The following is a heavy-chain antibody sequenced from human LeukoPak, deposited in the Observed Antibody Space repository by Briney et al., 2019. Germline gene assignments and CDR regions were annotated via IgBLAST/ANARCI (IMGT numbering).Heavy chain of an antibody. V-gene: IGHV3-64*01. Sequence: GGSLRLSCAASGFTFSSYAMHWVRQPPGKGLEYVSGISSNGGSTYYANSVKGRFTISRDNSKNTVYLQMGSLRAGDMAVYYCARGNTLTGYSRYWGQGTLVTVSS. J-gene: IGHJ4*02. CDR1: GFTFSSYA. CDR2: ISSNGGST. CDR3: ARGNTLTGYSRY. D-gene: IGHD3-9*01.